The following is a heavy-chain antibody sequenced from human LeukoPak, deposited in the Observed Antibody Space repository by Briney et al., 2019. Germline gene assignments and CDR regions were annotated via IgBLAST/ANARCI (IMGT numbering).Heavy chain of an antibody. J-gene: IGHJ5*02. V-gene: IGHV4-59*08. D-gene: IGHD6-13*01. CDR1: GGSISSYY. Sequence: SETLSLTCTVSGGSISSYYWSWVRQPPGKGLEWIGYIYYSGSTNYNPSLKSRVTISVDTSKNQFSLKLSSVTAADTAVYYCARHARRLAAAGRDWFDPWGQGTLVTVSS. CDR3: ARHARRLAAAGRDWFDP. CDR2: IYYSGST.